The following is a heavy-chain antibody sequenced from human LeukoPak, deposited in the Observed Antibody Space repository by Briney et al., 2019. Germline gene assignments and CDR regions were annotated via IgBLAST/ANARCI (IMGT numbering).Heavy chain of an antibody. J-gene: IGHJ4*02. CDR1: GFTFSSYA. CDR3: ARDRMGIDY. D-gene: IGHD1-26*01. CDR2: ISSSSSVI. V-gene: IGHV3-48*01. Sequence: GGSLRLSCAASGFTFSSYAMNWVRQAPGKGLEWISYISSSSSVIYYADSVKGRFTVSRDNAKNSLYLQMNSLRAEDTAVYYCARDRMGIDYWGQGTLVTVSS.